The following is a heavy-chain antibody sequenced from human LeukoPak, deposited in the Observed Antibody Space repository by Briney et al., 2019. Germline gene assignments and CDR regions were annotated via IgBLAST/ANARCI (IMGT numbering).Heavy chain of an antibody. Sequence: ASVKVSCKASDYTFTTYGISWVRQAPGQGLEWMGWINAYNDNTNYAQKLQGRVTMTTDTSTSTAYMELRSLRSDDTAVYYCAREIGPRQLHLWGSAFDYWGQGTLVTVSS. J-gene: IGHJ4*02. CDR1: DYTFTTYG. V-gene: IGHV1-18*01. D-gene: IGHD5-18*01. CDR2: INAYNDNT. CDR3: AREIGPRQLHLWGSAFDY.